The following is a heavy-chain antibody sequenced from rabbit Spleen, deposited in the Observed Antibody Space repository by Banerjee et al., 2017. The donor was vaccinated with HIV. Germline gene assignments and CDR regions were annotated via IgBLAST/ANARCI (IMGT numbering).Heavy chain of an antibody. CDR2: IDVAKYGTT. CDR1: GFSFSSTYY. Sequence: QEQLVESGGGLVQPEGSLTLTCKASGFSFSSTYYMCWVRQAPGKGLEWIACIDVAKYGTTYYTSWAKGRFTISKTSSTTVTLHMTSLTVADTATYFCARDAAGREDFNLWGPGTLVTVS. J-gene: IGHJ4*01. CDR3: ARDAAGREDFNL. V-gene: IGHV1S45*01. D-gene: IGHD4-2*01.